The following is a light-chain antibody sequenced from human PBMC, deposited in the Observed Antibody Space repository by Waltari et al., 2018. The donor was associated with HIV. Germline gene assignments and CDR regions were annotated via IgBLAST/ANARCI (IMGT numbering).Light chain of an antibody. CDR2: GGS. Sequence: EIVFTHSPGTLSLSPGERATLSCRASQRVSRSYLAWYQQQPGHAPSPLISGGSNRATGITDRFRGSGSGADFTLTITRLEPEDFAVYYCQQYGTSPPWYSFGQGTKLE. V-gene: IGKV3-20*01. CDR1: QRVSRSY. J-gene: IGKJ2*01. CDR3: QQYGTSPPWYS.